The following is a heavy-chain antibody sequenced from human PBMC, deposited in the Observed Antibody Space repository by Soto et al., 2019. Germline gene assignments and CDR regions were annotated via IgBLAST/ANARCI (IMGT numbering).Heavy chain of an antibody. J-gene: IGHJ6*02. Sequence: GESLKISCKGSGYSFTSYWISWVRQMPGKGLEWMGRIDPSDSYTNYSPSFQGHVTISADKSISTAYLQWSSLKASDTAMYYCAAGVDIVATIATIYYYYYGMDVWGQGTTVTAP. CDR3: AAGVDIVATIATIYYYYYGMDV. CDR2: IDPSDSYT. CDR1: GYSFTSYW. V-gene: IGHV5-10-1*01. D-gene: IGHD5-12*01.